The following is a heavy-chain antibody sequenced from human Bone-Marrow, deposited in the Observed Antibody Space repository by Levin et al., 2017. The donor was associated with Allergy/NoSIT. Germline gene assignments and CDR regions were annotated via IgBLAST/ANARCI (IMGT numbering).Heavy chain of an antibody. Sequence: GGSLRLSCAASGFTFTSYAMAWVRQAPGKGLEWVASITGSAATSYYADSVKGRFTISKDNPKNALVLQMNSLRPEDTADYYCTKDRRFTVTADFDNWGHGTRVTVSS. CDR2: ITGSAATS. J-gene: IGHJ4*01. CDR1: GFTFTSYA. D-gene: IGHD2-21*02. CDR3: TKDRRFTVTADFDN. V-gene: IGHV3-23*01.